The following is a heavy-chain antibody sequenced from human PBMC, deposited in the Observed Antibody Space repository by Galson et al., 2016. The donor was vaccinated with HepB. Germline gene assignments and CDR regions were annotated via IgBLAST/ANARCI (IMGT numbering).Heavy chain of an antibody. CDR1: GASITNTNYY. CDR3: VAGYSSSWTGVDY. Sequence: SETLSLTCSVSGASITNTNYYWGWTRQPPGKGLEWIGSIYYRGSTYYTPSLKSRVTKSVDTSKNQFSLKLSSVTAADTAVYYCVAGYSSSWTGVDYWGQGTLVTVSS. V-gene: IGHV4-39*01. J-gene: IGHJ4*02. CDR2: IYYRGST. D-gene: IGHD6-13*01.